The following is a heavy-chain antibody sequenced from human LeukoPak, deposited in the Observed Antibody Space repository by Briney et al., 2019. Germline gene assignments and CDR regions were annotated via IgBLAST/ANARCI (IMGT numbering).Heavy chain of an antibody. J-gene: IGHJ4*02. Sequence: ASVEVLCKASGYAFNSYGISWVRQAPGQGLEVMGWISSYNGKTNYPQKLQDRLTMTADTSTNTANMELRSLRSDDTAVYYCARGLFSVTGGAAYFDFWGQGTLVIVSS. D-gene: IGHD4-23*01. V-gene: IGHV1-18*01. CDR2: ISSYNGKT. CDR1: GYAFNSYG. CDR3: ARGLFSVTGGAAYFDF.